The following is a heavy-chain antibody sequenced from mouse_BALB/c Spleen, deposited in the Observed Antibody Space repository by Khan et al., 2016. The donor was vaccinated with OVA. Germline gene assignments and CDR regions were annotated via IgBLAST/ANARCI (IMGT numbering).Heavy chain of an antibody. CDR3: ARYYGSSYYYFDY. V-gene: IGHV3-2*02. CDR2: ISYSGST. D-gene: IGHD1-1*01. J-gene: IGHJ2*01. Sequence: EVQLQESGPGLVKPSQSLSLTCTVTGYSITSDYAWNWIRQFPGNKLEWMGYISYSGSTSYNPSLKSRISITRDTSKHQFFLQLNSVTTEDTATYYCARYYGSSYYYFDYWGQGTTLTVSS. CDR1: GYSITSDYA.